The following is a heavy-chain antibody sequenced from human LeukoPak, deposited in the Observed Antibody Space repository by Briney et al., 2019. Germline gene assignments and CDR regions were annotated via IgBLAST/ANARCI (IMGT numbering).Heavy chain of an antibody. D-gene: IGHD3-10*01. CDR1: GYTFTSYG. Sequence: GASVKVSCKASGYTFTSYGISWVRQAPGQGLEWMGIINPSGGSTSYAQKFQGRVTMTRDTSTSTVYMELSSLRSEDTTVYYCARGLWFGDNRYGMDVWGQGTTVTVSS. V-gene: IGHV1-46*01. J-gene: IGHJ6*02. CDR2: INPSGGST. CDR3: ARGLWFGDNRYGMDV.